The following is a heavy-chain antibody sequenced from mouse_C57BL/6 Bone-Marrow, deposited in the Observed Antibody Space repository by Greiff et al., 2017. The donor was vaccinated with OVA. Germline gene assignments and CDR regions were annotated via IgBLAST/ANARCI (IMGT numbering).Heavy chain of an antibody. CDR3: ARYYYGMDY. Sequence: QVQLKQSGAELARPGASVKLSCKASGYTFTSYGISWVKQRTGPGLEWIGEIYPRSGNTYYNEKFKGKATLTADKSSSTAYMELRSLTSEDSAVYFCARYYYGMDYWGQGTSVTVAS. CDR2: IYPRSGNT. J-gene: IGHJ4*01. V-gene: IGHV1-81*01. CDR1: GYTFTSYG.